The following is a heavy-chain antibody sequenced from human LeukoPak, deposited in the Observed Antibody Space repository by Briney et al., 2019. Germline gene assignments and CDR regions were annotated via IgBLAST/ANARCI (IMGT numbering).Heavy chain of an antibody. CDR1: GYTFTGYY. V-gene: IGHV1-2*02. Sequence: ASVKVSCKASGYTFTGYYMHWVRQAPGQGLEWMGWINPNSGGTNYAQKFQGRVTMTEDTSTDTAYMELSSLRSEDTAVYYCATAGYCSGGSCYSGWFDPWGQGTLVTVSS. CDR3: ATAGYCSGGSCYSGWFDP. J-gene: IGHJ5*02. CDR2: INPNSGGT. D-gene: IGHD2-15*01.